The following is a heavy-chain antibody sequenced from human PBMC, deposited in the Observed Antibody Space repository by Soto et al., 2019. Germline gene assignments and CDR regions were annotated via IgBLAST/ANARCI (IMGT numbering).Heavy chain of an antibody. Sequence: PGGSLRLSCAASGFSFVNYAMNWVRQAPGKGLEWVSGLSGSGTSTYYADSVKGRFTISRDNSRDTLLLQMNSLTADDTAVYYCAKATTNGGWFNPFDSWGQGALVTVYS. J-gene: IGHJ4*02. CDR2: LSGSGTST. CDR1: GFSFVNYA. D-gene: IGHD6-19*01. CDR3: AKATTNGGWFNPFDS. V-gene: IGHV3-23*01.